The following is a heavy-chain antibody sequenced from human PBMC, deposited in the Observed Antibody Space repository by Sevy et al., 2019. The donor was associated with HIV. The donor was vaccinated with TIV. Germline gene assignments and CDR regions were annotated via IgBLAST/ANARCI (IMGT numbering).Heavy chain of an antibody. Sequence: GGSLRLSCAASGFTFSSYWMSWVRQAPGKGLEWVANIKQDGSEKYYVDSVKGRFTISRDNAKNSLYLQMNSLRAEDTAVYYCAREEVLRYFDWLFYYYYYMDVWVKGTTVTVSS. J-gene: IGHJ6*03. V-gene: IGHV3-7*01. CDR2: IKQDGSEK. CDR1: GFTFSSYW. CDR3: AREEVLRYFDWLFYYYYYMDV. D-gene: IGHD3-9*01.